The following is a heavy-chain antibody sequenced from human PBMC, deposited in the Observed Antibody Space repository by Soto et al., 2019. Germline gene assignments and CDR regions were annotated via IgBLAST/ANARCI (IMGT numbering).Heavy chain of an antibody. Sequence: PGGSLRLSCAASGFTFSSYEMNWVRQAPGKGLEWVSYISSSGSNINYADSVKGRFTISRDSAKNSLYLQMHSLRAEDTAVYYCARDLVSVVAATVGAYYYGMDVWGQGTTVTVSS. CDR1: GFTFSSYE. CDR2: ISSSGSNI. D-gene: IGHD2-15*01. V-gene: IGHV3-48*03. J-gene: IGHJ6*02. CDR3: ARDLVSVVAATVGAYYYGMDV.